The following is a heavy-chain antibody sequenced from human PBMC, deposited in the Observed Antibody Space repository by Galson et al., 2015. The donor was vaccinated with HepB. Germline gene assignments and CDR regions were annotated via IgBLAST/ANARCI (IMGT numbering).Heavy chain of an antibody. CDR3: ARRAAYYYHMDV. V-gene: IGHV3-53*01. D-gene: IGHD2-15*01. CDR2: IYSGGST. Sequence: SLRLSCAASGFTVSSNYMSWVRQAPGKGLEWVSVIYSGGSTYYADSVKGRFTISRDNSKNTVYLQMSSLRDEDTAVYYCARRAAYYYHMDVWGKGTTVTVSS. J-gene: IGHJ6*03. CDR1: GFTVSSNY.